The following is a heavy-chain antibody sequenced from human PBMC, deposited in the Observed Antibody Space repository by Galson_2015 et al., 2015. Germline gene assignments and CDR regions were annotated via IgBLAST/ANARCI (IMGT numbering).Heavy chain of an antibody. D-gene: IGHD3-22*01. V-gene: IGHV3-23*01. J-gene: IGHJ5*02. CDR1: GFTFSSYA. Sequence: SLRLSCAASGFTFSSYAMSWVRQAPGKGLEWVSAISGSGGSTYYADSVKGRFTISRDNSKNTLYLQMNSLRAEDTAVYYCAKDDWAPYYYDSSGRNWFDPWGQGTLVTVSS. CDR3: AKDDWAPYYYDSSGRNWFDP. CDR2: ISGSGGST.